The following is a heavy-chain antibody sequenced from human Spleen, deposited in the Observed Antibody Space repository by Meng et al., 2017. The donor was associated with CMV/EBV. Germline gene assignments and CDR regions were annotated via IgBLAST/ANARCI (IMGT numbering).Heavy chain of an antibody. CDR1: GFTFSSYG. V-gene: IGHV3-53*01. CDR2: IYSGGST. Sequence: GESLKISCAASGFTFSSYGMHWVRQAPGKGLEWVSVIYSGGSTYYADSVKGRFTISRDNSKNTLYLQMNSLRAEDTAVYYCARDDSYCTNGVCSNYFDYWGQGTLVTVSS. J-gene: IGHJ4*02. CDR3: ARDDSYCTNGVCSNYFDY. D-gene: IGHD2-8*01.